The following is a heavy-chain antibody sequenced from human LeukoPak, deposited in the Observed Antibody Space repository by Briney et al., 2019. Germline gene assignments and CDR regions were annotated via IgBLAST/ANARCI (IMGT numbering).Heavy chain of an antibody. J-gene: IGHJ4*02. CDR2: ISAYNGNT. D-gene: IGHD5-18*01. CDR1: GYTFTSYG. V-gene: IGHV1-18*01. CDR3: ASLLRGYSYGGVDY. Sequence: ASVKVSCKASGYTFTSYGISWVRQAPGQGLEWMGWISAYNGNTNYAQKLQGRVTMTTDTSTSTAYMELSRLRSDDTAVYYCASLLRGYSYGGVDYWGQGTLVTVSS.